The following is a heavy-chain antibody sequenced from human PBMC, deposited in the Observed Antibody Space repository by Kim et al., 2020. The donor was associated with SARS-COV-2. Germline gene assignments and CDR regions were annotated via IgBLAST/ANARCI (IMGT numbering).Heavy chain of an antibody. Sequence: SETLSLTCTVSGGSINNYYWSWIRQPPGKGLEWIGYIYYSGSTNYNPSLKSRVTISVDTSKNQFSLKLSSVTTADTAVYYCARDWSAYGDANWFDPWGQGTLVTVSS. CDR3: ARDWSAYGDANWFDP. V-gene: IGHV4-59*13. D-gene: IGHD4-17*01. J-gene: IGHJ5*02. CDR1: GGSINNYY. CDR2: IYYSGST.